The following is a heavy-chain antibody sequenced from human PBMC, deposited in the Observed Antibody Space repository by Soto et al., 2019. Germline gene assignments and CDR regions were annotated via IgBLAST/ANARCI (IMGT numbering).Heavy chain of an antibody. V-gene: IGHV3-30*18. CDR3: AKTGFSGGSGRGYFDL. D-gene: IGHD3-10*01. CDR2: ISYDGSNK. J-gene: IGHJ2*01. Sequence: QVQLVESGGGVVQPGRSLRLSCAASGFTFSSYGMHWVRQAPGKGLEWVAVISYDGSNKYYVDSVKGRFTISRDNSKNTLYLQMNSLRAEDTAVYYCAKTGFSGGSGRGYFDLWGRGTLVTVSS. CDR1: GFTFSSYG.